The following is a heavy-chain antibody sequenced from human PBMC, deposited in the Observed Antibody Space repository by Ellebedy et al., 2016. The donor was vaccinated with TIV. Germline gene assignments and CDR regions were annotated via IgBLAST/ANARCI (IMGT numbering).Heavy chain of an antibody. CDR1: GGSITYHAHC. J-gene: IGHJ6*02. CDR2: TTYSETN. V-gene: IGHV4-39*02. D-gene: IGHD2-8*01. Sequence: MPSETLSLTCTASGGSITYHAHCWGWIRQPPGKGLEWISSTTYSETNFHQSSFESRVSISVDTSTGQLYLKVNSVTAEDTAVHFCARDVATIPLMVSGYGMDVWGRGTTVAVSS. CDR3: ARDVATIPLMVSGYGMDV.